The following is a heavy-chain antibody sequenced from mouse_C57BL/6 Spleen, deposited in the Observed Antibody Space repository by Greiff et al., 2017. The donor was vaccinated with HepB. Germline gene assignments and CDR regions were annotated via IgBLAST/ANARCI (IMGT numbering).Heavy chain of an antibody. CDR3: ARELGRGAYYFDY. J-gene: IGHJ2*01. Sequence: QVQLQQSGPELVKPGASVKISCKASGYAFSSSWMNWVKQRPGKGLEWIGRIYPGDGDTNYNGKFKGKATLTADKSSSTAYMQLSSLTSEDSAVYFCARELGRGAYYFDYWGQGTTLTVSS. V-gene: IGHV1-82*01. CDR1: GYAFSSSW. D-gene: IGHD4-1*01. CDR2: IYPGDGDT.